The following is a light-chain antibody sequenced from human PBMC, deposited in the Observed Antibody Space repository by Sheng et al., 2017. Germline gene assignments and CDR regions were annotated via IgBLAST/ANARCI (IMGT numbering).Light chain of an antibody. Sequence: EIVLTQSPDTLSLSPGERATLSCRASHSVVNSYLAWYQQKPGQAPRLLIYGASTRATGTPARFSGSGSGTEFTLTISSLQSEDFAVYYCQQYNNWPWTFGQGTKVEIK. CDR3: QQYNNWPWT. CDR2: GAS. J-gene: IGKJ1*01. CDR1: HSVVNSY. V-gene: IGKV3D-15*01.